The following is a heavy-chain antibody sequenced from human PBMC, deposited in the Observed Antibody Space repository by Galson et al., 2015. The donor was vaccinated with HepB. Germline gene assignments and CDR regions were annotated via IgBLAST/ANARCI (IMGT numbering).Heavy chain of an antibody. CDR3: ARRAGASGGFSFDY. Sequence: SLRLSCAASGFSFTRYAMTWVRQTPGKGLEWMTVILHDAHNRYYADSVEGRFTVSRDNSKNTVYLQMNSLRPEDTAMYYGARRAGASGGFSFDYWGQGSLVTVSS. CDR2: ILHDAHNR. J-gene: IGHJ4*02. D-gene: IGHD3-10*01. CDR1: GFSFTRYA. V-gene: IGHV3-30*03.